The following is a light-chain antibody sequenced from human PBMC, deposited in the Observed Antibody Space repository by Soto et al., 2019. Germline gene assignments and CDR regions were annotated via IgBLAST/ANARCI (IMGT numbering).Light chain of an antibody. Sequence: EIVLTQSPATLSLSPGEIATLSCRASQSVSSYLAWYQQKPGQAPRLLIYDASNRATGIPARFSGSGSGTDFTLTLSSLEPEDFAVYYCQQRSNWPGFDQGTRLEIK. CDR2: DAS. CDR3: QQRSNWPG. J-gene: IGKJ5*01. CDR1: QSVSSY. V-gene: IGKV3-11*01.